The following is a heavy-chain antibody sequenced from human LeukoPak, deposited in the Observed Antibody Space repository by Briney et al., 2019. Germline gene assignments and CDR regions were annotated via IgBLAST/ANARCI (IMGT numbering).Heavy chain of an antibody. CDR3: ARETRTDSSGSLEDY. D-gene: IGHD3-22*01. Sequence: TGGSLRLSCAASGFTVSSNYMSWVRQAPGQGLEWDSVIYSGGSTYYADSVKGRCTISRDNSKNTLYLQMNNLRAEDTAVYYCARETRTDSSGSLEDYWGQGTLVTVSS. CDR2: IYSGGST. V-gene: IGHV3-53*01. CDR1: GFTVSSNY. J-gene: IGHJ4*02.